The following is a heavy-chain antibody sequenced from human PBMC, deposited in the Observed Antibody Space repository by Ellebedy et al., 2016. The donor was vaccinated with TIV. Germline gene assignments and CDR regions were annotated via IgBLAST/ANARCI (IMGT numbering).Heavy chain of an antibody. V-gene: IGHV3-7*01. CDR2: IKTDGSET. D-gene: IGHD4-17*01. CDR3: ARHTDYALDY. J-gene: IGHJ4*02. Sequence: PGGSLRLSCAAWGFSFSNFWMSWVRQAPGKGLEWVAHIKTDGSETYYVDSVKGRFTISRDNAKNSLHLQMNGLRADDTAVYYCARHTDYALDYWGQGALVTVSS. CDR1: GFSFSNFW.